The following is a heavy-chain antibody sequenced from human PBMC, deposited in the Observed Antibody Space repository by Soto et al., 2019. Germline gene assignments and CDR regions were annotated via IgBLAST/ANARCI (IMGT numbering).Heavy chain of an antibody. CDR2: IKQDGSEK. CDR3: ARDRGGSHYYYMDV. V-gene: IGHV3-7*01. J-gene: IGHJ6*03. Sequence: GGSLRLSCAASGFTFSSYWMSWVRQAPGKGLEWVANIKQDGSEKYYEDSVKGRFTNSRDNAKNSRYLQMNSLSAEKTAVYYCARDRGGSHYYYMDVWGKGTTVTVSS. D-gene: IGHD3-10*01. CDR1: GFTFSSYW.